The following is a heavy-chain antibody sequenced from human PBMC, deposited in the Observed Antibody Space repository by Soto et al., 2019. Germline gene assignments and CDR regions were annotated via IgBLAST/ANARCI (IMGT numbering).Heavy chain of an antibody. CDR3: ARGGLKGDYATGYYYYGMDV. D-gene: IGHD4-17*01. Sequence: QVQLVQSGAEVKKPGASVKVSCKASGYTFTSYGISWVRQAPGQGLEWMGWISAYNGNTNYAQKLQGRVTMTTDTSTSTAYMELKSLRSDDTAVYYCARGGLKGDYATGYYYYGMDVWGQGTTVTVSS. J-gene: IGHJ6*02. CDR1: GYTFTSYG. V-gene: IGHV1-18*01. CDR2: ISAYNGNT.